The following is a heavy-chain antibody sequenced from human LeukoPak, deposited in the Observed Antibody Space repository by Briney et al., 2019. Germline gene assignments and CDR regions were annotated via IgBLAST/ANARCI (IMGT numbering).Heavy chain of an antibody. V-gene: IGHV7-4-1*02. Sequence: ASVKVSCKASGYTFTNYAINWVRQAPGQGLEWMGWINTNTGNPTYAQGFTGRFVFSLDTSVSTAYLQISSLKAEDTAVYYCARDPRPSVLAAAAFDPWGQGTLVTVSS. CDR3: ARDPRPSVLAAAAFDP. CDR2: INTNTGNP. CDR1: GYTFTNYA. D-gene: IGHD6-13*01. J-gene: IGHJ5*02.